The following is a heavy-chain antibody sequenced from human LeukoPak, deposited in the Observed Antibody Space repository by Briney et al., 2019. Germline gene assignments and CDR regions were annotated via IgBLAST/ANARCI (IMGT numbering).Heavy chain of an antibody. J-gene: IGHJ4*02. D-gene: IGHD1-26*01. CDR2: IKQDGSEK. Sequence: GGSLRLSCGASGFTFSSYRMSWVRQAPGKGLEWVANIKQDGSEKYYVESVKGRFTISRDNARNSLFLQMNSLRAEDMAIYYCARHSGTYFDYWGPGTLVTVSS. V-gene: IGHV3-7*01. CDR3: ARHSGTYFDY. CDR1: GFTFSSYR.